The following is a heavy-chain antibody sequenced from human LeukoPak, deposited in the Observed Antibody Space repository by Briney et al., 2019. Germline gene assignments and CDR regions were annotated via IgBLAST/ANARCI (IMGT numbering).Heavy chain of an antibody. CDR3: TGNHYGSGSYADFDY. J-gene: IGHJ4*02. CDR1: GFTFSGSA. CDR2: IRSTANGYAT. D-gene: IGHD3-10*01. Sequence: GGSLRLSCAASGFTFSGSALHWVRQASGKGLEWVGRIRSTANGYATAYAASVKGRFTISRDDSKNTAYLQMDSLKTEDTAVYYCTGNHYGSGSYADFDYWGQGTLVTVSS. V-gene: IGHV3-73*01.